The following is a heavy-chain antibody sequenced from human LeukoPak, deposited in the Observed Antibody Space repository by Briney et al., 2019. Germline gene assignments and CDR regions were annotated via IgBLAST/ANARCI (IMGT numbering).Heavy chain of an antibody. V-gene: IGHV4-38-2*02. CDR2: IYRSGST. Sequence: SETLSLTCTVSGYSISSGYYWGWIRQPPGKVLEGIGSIYRSGSTYYNPSLKSRVTISVDKSKNQFSLKLSSVTAADTAVYYCARDLYCSGGSCYPWFDPWGQGTLVTVSS. CDR1: GYSISSGYY. CDR3: ARDLYCSGGSCYPWFDP. J-gene: IGHJ5*02. D-gene: IGHD2-15*01.